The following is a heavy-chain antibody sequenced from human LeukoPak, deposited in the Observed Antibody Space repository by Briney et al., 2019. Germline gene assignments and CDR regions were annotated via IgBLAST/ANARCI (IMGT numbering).Heavy chain of an antibody. J-gene: IGHJ4*02. CDR3: ARDQSALYYFDY. CDR1: GFTFSSYG. Sequence: LAGGSLRLSCAASGFTFSSYGMHWVRQAPGKGLEWVAVIWYDGSNKYYADSVKGRFTISRDNSKNTLYLQMNSLRAEDTAVYYCARDQSALYYFDYWGQGTLVTVSS. CDR2: IWYDGSNK. V-gene: IGHV3-33*01. D-gene: IGHD2-2*01.